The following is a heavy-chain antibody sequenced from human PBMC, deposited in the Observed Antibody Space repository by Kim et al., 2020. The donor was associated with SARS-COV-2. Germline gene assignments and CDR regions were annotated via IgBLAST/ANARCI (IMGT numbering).Heavy chain of an antibody. CDR2: ILSDDST. D-gene: IGHD5-12*01. CDR3: ARDSTSADDDQSFWFFDV. J-gene: IGHJ2*01. V-gene: IGHV3-53*01. CDR1: VSYSF. Sequence: VSYSFISWARLAPGRGLVWFAVILSDDSTRFADSVKGRFVLSNDNSMNTLSLQMKNVNAEDTAVYYCARDSTSADDDQSFWFFDVWGRGTLAT.